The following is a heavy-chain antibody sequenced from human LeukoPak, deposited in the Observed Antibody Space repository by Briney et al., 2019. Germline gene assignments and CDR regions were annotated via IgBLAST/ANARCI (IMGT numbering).Heavy chain of an antibody. CDR3: AKDPPGAGPDFDC. D-gene: IGHD6-19*01. J-gene: IGHJ4*02. CDR1: GFTFSSYT. CDR2: ISGSDGST. V-gene: IGHV3-23*01. Sequence: PGGSLRLSCTTSGFTFSSYTMNWVRQAPGKGLEWVSGISGSDGSTYYADSVKGRFTISRDNSKNTLYPQMNSLRVEDTAVYYCAKDPPGAGPDFDCWGQGTLVTVSS.